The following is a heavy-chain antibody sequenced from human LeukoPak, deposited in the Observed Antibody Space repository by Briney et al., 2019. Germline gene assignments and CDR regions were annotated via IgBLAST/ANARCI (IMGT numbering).Heavy chain of an antibody. CDR2: INPSGGST. J-gene: IGHJ4*02. V-gene: IGHV1-46*01. CDR1: GYTLTIYY. CDR3: ARDLQDTAMVTPNFDS. D-gene: IGHD5-18*01. Sequence: GASVKVSFKASGYTLTIYYMHWVRQAPGQGLEWMGIINPSGGSTSYAQKFQGRVTMTRDTSTITVYMELSSLRSEDTAVYYCARDLQDTAMVTPNFDSWGQGTLVTVSS.